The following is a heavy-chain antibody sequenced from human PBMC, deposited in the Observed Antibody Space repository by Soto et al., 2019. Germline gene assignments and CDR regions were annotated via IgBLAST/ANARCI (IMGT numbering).Heavy chain of an antibody. Sequence: SGPTLVNPTPTLTLTCTFSGFSLSTSGVGVGWIRQPPGKALEWLAVIYWDDDKGYSPSLKNRLTITKDTSKNQVVLTMTNMDPVDTATYYCAHTVGLVVVTSEDEYFQHWGQGTQVTVSS. J-gene: IGHJ1*01. CDR1: GFSLSTSGVG. CDR3: AHTVGLVVVTSEDEYFQH. D-gene: IGHD2-15*01. CDR2: IYWDDDK. V-gene: IGHV2-5*02.